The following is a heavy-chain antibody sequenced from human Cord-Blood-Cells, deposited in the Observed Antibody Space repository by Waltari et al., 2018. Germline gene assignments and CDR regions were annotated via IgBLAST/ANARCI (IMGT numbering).Heavy chain of an antibody. V-gene: IGHV3-48*02. CDR2: ISSSSSTI. Sequence: EVQLVESGGGLVQPGGSLRLSCAASGFTFSSYSMNWVRQAPGKGLEWVSYISSSSSTIYYADSVKGRFTISRDNAKNSLYLRMNSLRDEDTAVYYCASQHRAHSGSYYFDYWGQGTLVTVSS. CDR1: GFTFSSYS. CDR3: ASQHRAHSGSYYFDY. J-gene: IGHJ4*02. D-gene: IGHD1-26*01.